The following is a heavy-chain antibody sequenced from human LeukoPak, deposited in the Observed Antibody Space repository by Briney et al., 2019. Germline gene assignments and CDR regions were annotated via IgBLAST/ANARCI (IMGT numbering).Heavy chain of an antibody. CDR1: GGSFSDYY. V-gene: IGHV4-34*01. J-gene: IGHJ4*02. CDR2: INHSGST. D-gene: IGHD5-18*01. Sequence: SETLSLTCAVYGGSFSDYYWSWIRQPPGKGLEWIGEINHSGSTNYNPSLKSRVTISVDTSKNQFSLKLSSVTAADTAVYYCARVGSYGSLDYWGQGPLVPVSS. CDR3: ARVGSYGSLDY.